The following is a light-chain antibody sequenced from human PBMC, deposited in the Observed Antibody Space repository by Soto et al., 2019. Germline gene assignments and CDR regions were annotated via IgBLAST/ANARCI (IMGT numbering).Light chain of an antibody. CDR3: QQYGSSPVT. CDR1: PSVSSSY. CDR2: GAS. J-gene: IGKJ2*01. Sequence: EIVLTQSPGTLSLSPGERATLSCRARPSVSSSYLAWYQQKPGQAPRLLIYGASFRATGIPDRFSGSGSGTEFTLTISRLEPEDFAVYYCQQYGSSPVTFGQGTKLEIK. V-gene: IGKV3-20*01.